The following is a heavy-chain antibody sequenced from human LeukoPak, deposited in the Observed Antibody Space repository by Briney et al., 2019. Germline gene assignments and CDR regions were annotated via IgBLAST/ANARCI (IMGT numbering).Heavy chain of an antibody. CDR1: GYTFTGYY. Sequence: ASVEVSCKPSGYTFTGYYMHWVRQAPGQGLEWMGRINPNSGATNYAQKFQGRVTMTRDTSISTAYMELTTLRSDDTAVYYCAKSIEYCGADCYGYFDLWGRGTLVTLSS. CDR2: INPNSGAT. V-gene: IGHV1-2*06. D-gene: IGHD2-21*02. J-gene: IGHJ2*01. CDR3: AKSIEYCGADCYGYFDL.